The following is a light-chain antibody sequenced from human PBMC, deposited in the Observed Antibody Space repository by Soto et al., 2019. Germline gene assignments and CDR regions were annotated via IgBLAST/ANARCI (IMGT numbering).Light chain of an antibody. V-gene: IGKV2-30*01. CDR2: KVS. CDR1: QSLVYSYGNTY. Sequence: DVVMTQSPLSLPVTLGQPASISCKSSQSLVYSYGNTYLNWFQQRPGQSPRLLIYKVSNRDSGVPDKFSSSGSGTNVTLQNIRVEPEDVGVYYCMQGTHRPTLTFGQGTKVEIK. J-gene: IGKJ1*01. CDR3: MQGTHRPTLT.